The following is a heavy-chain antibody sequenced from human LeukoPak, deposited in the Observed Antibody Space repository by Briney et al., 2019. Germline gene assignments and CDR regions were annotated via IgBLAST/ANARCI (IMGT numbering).Heavy chain of an antibody. Sequence: SETLSLTCIVSGGSISSYYWSWIRQPPGKGLEWIGYIYYSGSTNYNPSLKSRVTISVDTSKNQFSLKLSSVTAADTAVYYCARGSSGYDSYFYYYYYMDVWGKGTTVTVSS. CDR1: GGSISSYY. V-gene: IGHV4-59*01. J-gene: IGHJ6*03. D-gene: IGHD5-12*01. CDR2: IYYSGST. CDR3: ARGSSGYDSYFYYYYYMDV.